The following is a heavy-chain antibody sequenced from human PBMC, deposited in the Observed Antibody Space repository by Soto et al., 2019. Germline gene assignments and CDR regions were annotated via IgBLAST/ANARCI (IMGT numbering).Heavy chain of an antibody. CDR2: INPNSGGT. D-gene: IGHD3-3*01. V-gene: IGHV1-2*04. CDR1: GYTFTGYY. CDR3: ARGGRLCFLEWSPCYYRYMDV. J-gene: IGHJ6*03. Sequence: GASVKVSCKASGYTFTGYYMHWVRQAPGQGLEWMGWINPNSGGTNYAQKFQGWVTMTRDTSISTAYRELSRLRSDDTAVYYCARGGRLCFLEWSPCYYRYMDVWGKGTSVTVSS.